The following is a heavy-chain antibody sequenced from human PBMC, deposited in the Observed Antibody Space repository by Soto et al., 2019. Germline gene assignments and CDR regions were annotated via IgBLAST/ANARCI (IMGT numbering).Heavy chain of an antibody. J-gene: IGHJ6*03. CDR2: IYYSGST. CDR3: ASGYSGYDSFAYYSYMDV. Sequence: RSLTCTVSGGSISSYYWSWIRQPPGKGLEWIGYIYYSGSTNYNPSLKSRVTISVDTSKNQFSLKLSSVTAADTAVYYCASGYSGYDSFAYYSYMDVWGKGTTVTVSS. V-gene: IGHV4-59*01. CDR1: GGSISSYY. D-gene: IGHD5-12*01.